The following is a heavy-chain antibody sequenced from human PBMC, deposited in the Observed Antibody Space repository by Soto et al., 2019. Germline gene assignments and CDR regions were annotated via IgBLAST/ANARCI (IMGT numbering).Heavy chain of an antibody. CDR2: INHSGST. CDR1: GGSFSGYY. D-gene: IGHD3-9*01. J-gene: IGHJ4*02. Sequence: QVQLQQWGAGLLKPSETLSLTCAVYGGSFSGYYWSWIRQPPGKGLEWIGEINHSGSTNYNPSLKSRVTISVDTSKNQCSLKLSSVTAADTAVYYCARAPSRYYDILTGYYSDYWGQGTLVTVSS. CDR3: ARAPSRYYDILTGYYSDY. V-gene: IGHV4-34*01.